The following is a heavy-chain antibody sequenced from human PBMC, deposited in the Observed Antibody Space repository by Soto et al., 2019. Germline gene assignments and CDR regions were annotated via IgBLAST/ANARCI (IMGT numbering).Heavy chain of an antibody. J-gene: IGHJ4*02. V-gene: IGHV4-39*01. CDR2: IYYRVNT. Sequence: QLQLQESGPGLVKPSETLSLTCSVSGDSINSDNYYWGWIRQPPGKGLEWIGRIYYRVNTYYNPSLKTRVTISLYKSKSQFSLKLNSVTAADSAVYFCARLEGLATISYYFDYWGQGTLVTVSS. D-gene: IGHD3-9*01. CDR1: GDSINSDNYY. CDR3: ARLEGLATISYYFDY.